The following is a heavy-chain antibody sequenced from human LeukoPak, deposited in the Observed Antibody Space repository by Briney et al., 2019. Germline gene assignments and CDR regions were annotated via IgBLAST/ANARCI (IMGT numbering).Heavy chain of an antibody. D-gene: IGHD3-22*01. CDR2: IIPIFGTA. CDR3: ARDSTYYYDSSGYYYFDY. V-gene: IGHV1-69*13. Sequence: SVKVSCKASGGTSSSYAISWVRQAPGQGLEWMGGIIPIFGTANYAQKFQGRVTITADESTSTAYMELSSLRSEDTAVYYCARDSTYYYDSSGYYYFDYWGQGTLVTVSS. CDR1: GGTSSSYA. J-gene: IGHJ4*02.